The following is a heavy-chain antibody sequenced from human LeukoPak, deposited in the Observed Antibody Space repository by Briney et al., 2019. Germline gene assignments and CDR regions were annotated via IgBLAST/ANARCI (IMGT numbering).Heavy chain of an antibody. Sequence: GGSLRLSCAASGFIFSNYEMNWVRQAPGKGLEWISYISSSGSTISYADSVKGRFTISRDNAKNSLYLQMNSLRAEDTAIYYCARVGYCSGGSCYNWGQGTLVTVSS. J-gene: IGHJ4*02. V-gene: IGHV3-48*03. CDR2: ISSSGSTI. D-gene: IGHD2-15*01. CDR3: ARVGYCSGGSCYN. CDR1: GFIFSNYE.